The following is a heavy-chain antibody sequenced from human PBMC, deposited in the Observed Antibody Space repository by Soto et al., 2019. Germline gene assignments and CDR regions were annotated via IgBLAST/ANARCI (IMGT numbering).Heavy chain of an antibody. Sequence: SVKVSCKASGGTFSSYAISWLRQAPGQGLEWMGGIIPNLGTIHYAQRFQGRVTMTRNTSISTAYMELSSLRSEDTAVYYCARGSYQYYDFWSGKNNYNWFDPWGQGTLVTAPQ. D-gene: IGHD3-3*01. J-gene: IGHJ5*02. CDR3: ARGSYQYYDFWSGKNNYNWFDP. V-gene: IGHV1-69*10. CDR2: IIPNLGTI. CDR1: GGTFSSYA.